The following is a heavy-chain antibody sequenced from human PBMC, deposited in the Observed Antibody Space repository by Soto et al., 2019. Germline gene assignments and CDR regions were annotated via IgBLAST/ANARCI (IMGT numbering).Heavy chain of an antibody. D-gene: IGHD6-19*01. J-gene: IGHJ5*02. Sequence: QLQLQESGPGLVKPSETLSLTCTVSGGSISSSSYYWGWIRQPPGKGLEWIGSIYYSGSTYYNPSLKSRLTLSVDPAKNQFSLKLSSVTAADTAVYYCASTRAVWFDPWGQGTLVTVSS. CDR2: IYYSGST. CDR1: GGSISSSSYY. V-gene: IGHV4-39*01. CDR3: ASTRAVWFDP.